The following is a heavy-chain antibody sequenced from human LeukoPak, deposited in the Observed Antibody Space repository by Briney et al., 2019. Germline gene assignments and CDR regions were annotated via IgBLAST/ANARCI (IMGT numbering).Heavy chain of an antibody. CDR2: ISGSGGRT. V-gene: IGHV3-23*01. D-gene: IGHD1-26*01. CDR3: GKGRPEVSGSLRRLDY. Sequence: GGSLRLSCAASGFSFSSYAMSWVRQAPGKGLEWVSGISGSGGRTYYADSVKGRFTISRDNSKNTLYLQMNSLRAEDTAVYYCGKGRPEVSGSLRRLDYWGQGTLVTVSS. CDR1: GFSFSSYA. J-gene: IGHJ4*02.